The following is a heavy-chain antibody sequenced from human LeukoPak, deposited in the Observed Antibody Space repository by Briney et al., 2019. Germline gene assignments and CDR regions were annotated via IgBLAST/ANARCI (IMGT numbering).Heavy chain of an antibody. J-gene: IGHJ3*02. CDR2: ISSSGSTI. CDR1: GFTFSDYY. Sequence: GGSLRLSCAASGFTFSDYYMSWIRQAPGKGLEWVSYISSSGSTIYYADSVKGRFTISRDNAKNSLYLQMNSLRAEDTAVYYCARDFPYDSSGYYNSDAFDIWGQGTMVTVSS. D-gene: IGHD3-22*01. CDR3: ARDFPYDSSGYYNSDAFDI. V-gene: IGHV3-11*04.